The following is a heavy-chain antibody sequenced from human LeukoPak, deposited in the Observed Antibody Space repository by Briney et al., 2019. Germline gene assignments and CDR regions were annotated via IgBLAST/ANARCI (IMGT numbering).Heavy chain of an antibody. CDR3: ARDFDGPRASDY. V-gene: IGHV3-74*01. Sequence: GGSLRLSCAASGFTFSYFWMHWFRQTPGKGLVWVSCTNTDGSYSSYADSVRGRFTISRDNVRNTLYLQMSSLRAEDSAVYYCARDFDGPRASDYWGQGISVTVSS. D-gene: IGHD4-17*01. J-gene: IGHJ4*02. CDR2: TNTDGSYS. CDR1: GFTFSYFW.